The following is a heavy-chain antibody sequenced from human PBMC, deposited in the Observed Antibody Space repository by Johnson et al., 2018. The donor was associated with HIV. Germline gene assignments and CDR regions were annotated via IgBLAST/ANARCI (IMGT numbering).Heavy chain of an antibody. CDR1: FRNCA. J-gene: IGHJ3*02. CDR3: VSVVRMPFSSDWKAFHI. D-gene: IGHD6-19*01. V-gene: IGHV3-7*01. CDR2: IKQDGSEK. Sequence: VQLVESGGGWIQPGGVPETLLCSLTFRNCAFQWVRQAPGTGLEWVANIKQDGSEKYYVDSVKGRFTISRDNARNSLYLQMNSLRAGDTALYYCVSVVRMPFSSDWKAFHIWGQGTLVSVSS.